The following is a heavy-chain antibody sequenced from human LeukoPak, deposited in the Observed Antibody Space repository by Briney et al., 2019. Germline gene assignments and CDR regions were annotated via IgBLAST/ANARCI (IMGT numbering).Heavy chain of an antibody. D-gene: IGHD6-19*01. CDR1: GGTFSSYA. V-gene: IGHV1-69*06. Sequence: ASVKVSCKASGGTFSSYAISWVRQAPGQGLEWMGGIIPIFGTANYAQKFQGRVTITADKSTSTAYMELSSLRSEDTAVYYCARGGAVAGTVLYYYYYYYMDVWGKGATVTVSS. CDR3: ARGGAVAGTVLYYYYYYYMDV. CDR2: IIPIFGTA. J-gene: IGHJ6*03.